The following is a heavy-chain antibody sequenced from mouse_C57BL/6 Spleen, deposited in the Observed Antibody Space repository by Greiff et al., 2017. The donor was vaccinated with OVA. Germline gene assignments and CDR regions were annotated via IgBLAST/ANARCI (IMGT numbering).Heavy chain of an antibody. CDR2: ISYDGSN. J-gene: IGHJ4*01. CDR3: ARRGPYAMDY. V-gene: IGHV3-6*01. Sequence: EVQLQESGPGLVKPSQSLSLTCSVTGYSITSGYYWNWIRQFPGNKLEWMGYISYDGSNNYNPSLKNRISITRDTSKNQFFLKLNSVTTEDTATYYCARRGPYAMDYWGQGTSVTVSS. CDR1: GYSITSGYY.